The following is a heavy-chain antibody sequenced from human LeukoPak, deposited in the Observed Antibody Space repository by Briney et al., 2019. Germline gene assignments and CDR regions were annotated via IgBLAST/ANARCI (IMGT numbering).Heavy chain of an antibody. CDR2: LYIGGPT. CDR3: ARMFGAGQYYFVS. Sequence: GGSLRLSCAVSGFIVRNNYMSWVRQAPGKGLEWVSSLYIGGPTYYSDSVKGRFSISRDNSDNVLYLQMNNLKTEDTALYYCARMFGAGQYYFVSWGLGTLVIVSS. V-gene: IGHV3-53*01. J-gene: IGHJ4*02. CDR1: GFIVRNNY. D-gene: IGHD3-16*01.